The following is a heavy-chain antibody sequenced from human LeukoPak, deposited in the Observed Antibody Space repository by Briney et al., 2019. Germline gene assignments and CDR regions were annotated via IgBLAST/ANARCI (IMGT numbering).Heavy chain of an antibody. CDR2: ISPNSGDT. V-gene: IGHV1-2*02. Sequence: ASVKVSCKASGYTFIAYNIHWVRQAPGQGLEWMAWISPNSGDTNTAQKFQGRVTMTRDRSIDTAYLELSSLTSDDTAVYYCAKARSFYDSSGYYDYWGQGTLVTVSS. J-gene: IGHJ4*02. D-gene: IGHD3-22*01. CDR3: AKARSFYDSSGYYDY. CDR1: GYTFIAYN.